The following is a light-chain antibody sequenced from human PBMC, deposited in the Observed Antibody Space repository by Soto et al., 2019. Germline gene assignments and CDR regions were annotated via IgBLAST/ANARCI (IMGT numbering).Light chain of an antibody. J-gene: IGLJ3*02. CDR3: SSYAGSNKFL. CDR2: DVN. V-gene: IGLV2-8*01. CDR1: SNDIGGYNY. Sequence: QSALTQPPSASGSPGQSVTFSCTGTSNDIGGYNYVSWYQQHPGKAPKLMIYDVNKRPAGVPDRFSGSKSGNTASLTVSGLQAEDEADFYCSSYAGSNKFLFGGGTKLTVL.